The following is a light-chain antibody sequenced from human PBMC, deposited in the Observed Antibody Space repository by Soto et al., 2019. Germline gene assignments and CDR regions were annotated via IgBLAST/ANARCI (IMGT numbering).Light chain of an antibody. V-gene: IGKV3D-15*01. CDR3: QPYNNCPLT. Sequence: EIVLSKSPGALSIYPGERATLYCRASQSVRSTHLAWYQLKPGQAPRLLIYTTSIRATGIPARFSGSGSGAEFTLTINSLQSEDFAVYYCQPYNNCPLTFGGGTKVDIK. J-gene: IGKJ4*01. CDR2: TTS. CDR1: QSVRSTH.